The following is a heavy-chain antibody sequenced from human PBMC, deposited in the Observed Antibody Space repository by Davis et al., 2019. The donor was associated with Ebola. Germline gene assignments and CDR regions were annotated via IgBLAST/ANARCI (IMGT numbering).Heavy chain of an antibody. CDR3: AWGSSSYYYYGMDV. Sequence: SVKVSCKASGGTFSKYAISWVRQAPGQGLEWMGGIIPISRTSNYAQKFQGRVTIAADESTNTAYMELSSLRSEDTAVYYCAWGSSSYYYYGMDVWGQGTTVTVSS. CDR2: IIPISRTS. CDR1: GGTFSKYA. V-gene: IGHV1-69*13. J-gene: IGHJ6*02. D-gene: IGHD7-27*01.